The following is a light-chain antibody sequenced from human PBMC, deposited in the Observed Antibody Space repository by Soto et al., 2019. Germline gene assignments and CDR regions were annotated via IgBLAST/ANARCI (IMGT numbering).Light chain of an antibody. J-gene: IGKJ1*01. CDR3: QNYNGAPWT. CDR2: AAS. Sequence: DIQMTQSPSSLSASVGDRVTSTCRASQGISTYLVWYQQKPGTVPKLLIFAASTLQSGVPSRFSGSGSGTDFTLTISSLQPEDVATYYCQNYNGAPWTFGQGIKVEIK. CDR1: QGISTY. V-gene: IGKV1-27*01.